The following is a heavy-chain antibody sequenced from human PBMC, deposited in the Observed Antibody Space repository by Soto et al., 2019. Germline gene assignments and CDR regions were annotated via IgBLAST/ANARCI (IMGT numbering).Heavy chain of an antibody. Sequence: QVQLQQWGAGLLKPSETLSLTCAVYGGSFSGYSWSWLRQPPGKGPEWIGEINYSGSTKYNPSLESRVTTSVDTSKNQFSLKLNSVSAADTAVYYCARTGGMDVWSQGATVTVSS. J-gene: IGHJ6*02. CDR1: GGSFSGYS. CDR2: INYSGST. CDR3: ARTGGMDV. V-gene: IGHV4-34*01.